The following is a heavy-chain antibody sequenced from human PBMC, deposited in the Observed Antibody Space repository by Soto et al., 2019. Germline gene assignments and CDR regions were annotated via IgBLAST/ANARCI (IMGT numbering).Heavy chain of an antibody. CDR2: ITSSSSYI. Sequence: PGGSLRLSCAASGFPFSSYSMNWVRQATGKGLEWVSSITSSSSYIYYSASVKGRFTISRHNDKNSLYLQMKGLRAEDTALYYCARDLLRHYYYYGMDVGGQGTTVTVSS. V-gene: IGHV3-21*01. J-gene: IGHJ6*02. CDR3: ARDLLRHYYYYGMDV. D-gene: IGHD3-3*01. CDR1: GFPFSSYS.